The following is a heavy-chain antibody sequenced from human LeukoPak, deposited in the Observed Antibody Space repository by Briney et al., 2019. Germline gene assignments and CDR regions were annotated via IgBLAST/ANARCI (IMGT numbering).Heavy chain of an antibody. CDR2: INTDGSIT. V-gene: IGHV3-74*01. CDR1: GFTFSSYS. Sequence: GGSLRLSCAASGFTFSSYSMNWVCQAPGKGLVWVSRINTDGSITNYADSVKGRFTISRDNAKNTLYLQMSSLRAEDTAVYYCARDRGPRTGFMVREAYDYWGQGTLVTVSS. J-gene: IGHJ4*02. CDR3: ARDRGPRTGFMVREAYDY. D-gene: IGHD3-10*01.